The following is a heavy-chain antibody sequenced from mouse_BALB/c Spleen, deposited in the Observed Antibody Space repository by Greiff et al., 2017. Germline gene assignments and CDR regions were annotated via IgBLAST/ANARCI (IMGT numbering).Heavy chain of an antibody. CDR3: ARERDGYPFAY. D-gene: IGHD2-3*01. CDR2: ISDGGSYT. CDR1: GFTFSDYY. V-gene: IGHV5-4*02. Sequence: EVQGVESGGGLVKPGGSLKLSCAASGFTFSDYYMYWVRQTPEKRLEWVATISDGGSYTYYPDSVKGRFTISRDNAKNNLYLQMSSLKSEDTAMYYCARERDGYPFAYWGQGTLVTVSA. J-gene: IGHJ3*01.